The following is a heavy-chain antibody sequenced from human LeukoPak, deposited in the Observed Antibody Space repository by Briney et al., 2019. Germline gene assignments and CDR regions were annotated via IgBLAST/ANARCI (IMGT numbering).Heavy chain of an antibody. J-gene: IGHJ4*02. CDR1: GGSISSGGYS. CDR3: ARAPWELPNTQYYFDY. Sequence: PSETLSLTCAVSGGSISSGGYSWSWIRQPPGKGLEWIGYIYYSGSTYYNPSLKSRVTISVDTSKNQFSLKLSSVTAADTAVYYCARAPWELPNTQYYFDYWGQGTLVTVSS. V-gene: IGHV4-30-4*07. CDR2: IYYSGST. D-gene: IGHD1-26*01.